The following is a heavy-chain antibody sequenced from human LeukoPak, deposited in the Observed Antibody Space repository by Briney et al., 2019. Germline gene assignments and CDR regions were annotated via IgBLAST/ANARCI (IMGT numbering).Heavy chain of an antibody. CDR1: GGSISSYY. V-gene: IGHV4-59*12. CDR3: ASNFWDLVVDRYYYMDV. J-gene: IGHJ6*03. D-gene: IGHD3-22*01. CDR2: IYYSGST. Sequence: SETLSLTCTVSGGSISSYYWSWIRQPPGKGLEWIGYIYYSGSTNYNPSLKSRVTISVDTSKNQFSLKLSSVTAADTAVYYCASNFWDLVVDRYYYMDVWGKGTTVTISS.